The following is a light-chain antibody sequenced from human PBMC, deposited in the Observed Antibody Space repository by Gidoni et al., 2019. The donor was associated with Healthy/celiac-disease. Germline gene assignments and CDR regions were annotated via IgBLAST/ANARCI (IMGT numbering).Light chain of an antibody. CDR1: RSNIGSTT. CDR2: INN. J-gene: IGLJ3*02. V-gene: IGLV1-44*01. Sequence: QSVLTQTPSASGRPGQRVTISCSGSRSNIGSTTVNWYQQLPGTAPKLLIYINNQRPSGVPDRFSGSKSGTSASRAISGLQSEDEADYYCAAWDDSLNGPVFGGGTKLTVL. CDR3: AAWDDSLNGPV.